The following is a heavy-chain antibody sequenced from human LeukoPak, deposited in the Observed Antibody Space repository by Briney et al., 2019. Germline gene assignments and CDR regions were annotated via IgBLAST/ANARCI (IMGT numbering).Heavy chain of an antibody. J-gene: IGHJ6*03. D-gene: IGHD6-19*01. CDR1: GYSFSGNW. V-gene: IGHV5-51*01. Sequence: GESLKISCKGSGYSFSGNWIAWVRQIPGKGLEWMGIIYPGDSDTRYSPSFQGQVTISADKSISTAYLQWSSLKASDTAIYYCARRVGYSSSYYYYYYLDVWGKGTTVTVSS. CDR3: ARRVGYSSSYYYYYYLDV. CDR2: IYPGDSDT.